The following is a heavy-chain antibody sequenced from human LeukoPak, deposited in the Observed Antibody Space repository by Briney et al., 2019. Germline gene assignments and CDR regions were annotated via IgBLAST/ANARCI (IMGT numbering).Heavy chain of an antibody. Sequence: GASVKVSCKASGYTFTSYGISWVRQAPGQGLEWMGWINAGNGNTKYSQKFQGRVTITRDTSASTAYMELSSLRSEDTAVYYCARVSGGSRKYYFDYWGQGTLVTVSS. CDR3: ARVSGGSRKYYFDY. V-gene: IGHV1-18*04. CDR1: GYTFTSYG. CDR2: INAGNGNT. D-gene: IGHD2-15*01. J-gene: IGHJ4*02.